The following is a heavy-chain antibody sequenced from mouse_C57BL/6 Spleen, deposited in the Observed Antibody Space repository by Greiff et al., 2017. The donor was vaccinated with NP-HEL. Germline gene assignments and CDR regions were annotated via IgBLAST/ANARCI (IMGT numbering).Heavy chain of an antibody. CDR3: ARGGVFITTVVADAMDY. CDR1: GYTFTGYW. J-gene: IGHJ4*01. Sequence: VQLQQSGAELMKPGASVKLSCKATGYTFTGYWIEWVKQRPGHGLEWIGEILPGSGSTNYNEKFKGKATFTADTSSNTAYMQLSSLTTEDSAIYDCARGGVFITTVVADAMDYWGQGTSVTVSS. CDR2: ILPGSGST. V-gene: IGHV1-9*01. D-gene: IGHD1-1*01.